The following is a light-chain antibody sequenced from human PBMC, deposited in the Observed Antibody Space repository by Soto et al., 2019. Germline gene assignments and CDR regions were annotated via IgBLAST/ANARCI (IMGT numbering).Light chain of an antibody. Sequence: QSVLTQPASVSGSPGQSITISCTGTNGDVGSYDLVSWYQQLPGTAPILLIYYDNLRPSGVPDRISGSKSGTSASLAISGLQSDDEADYYCAAWDDSLNGRVFGTGTKVTVL. CDR1: NGDVGSYDL. V-gene: IGLV1-44*01. CDR2: YDN. J-gene: IGLJ1*01. CDR3: AAWDDSLNGRV.